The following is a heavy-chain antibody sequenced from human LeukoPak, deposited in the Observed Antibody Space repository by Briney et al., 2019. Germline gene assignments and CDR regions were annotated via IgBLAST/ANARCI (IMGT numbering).Heavy chain of an antibody. V-gene: IGHV3-48*01. CDR3: ARPGITAFDI. CDR1: GFTLSSHN. D-gene: IGHD3-10*01. CDR2: ISSSGSIT. J-gene: IGHJ3*02. Sequence: GGSLRLSCVASGFTLSSHNINWVRQAPGKGLEWVSHISSSGSITHYGDSVKGRITISRDNAKNSVSLYMNSLRAEDSAVYYCARPGITAFDIWGQGTMVTVSS.